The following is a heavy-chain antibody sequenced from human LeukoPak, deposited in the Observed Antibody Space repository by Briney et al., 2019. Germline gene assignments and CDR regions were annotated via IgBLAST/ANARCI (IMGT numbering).Heavy chain of an antibody. CDR1: GFTFSSYG. V-gene: IGHV3-30*02. CDR3: AKGSGAFDY. CDR2: IRYDGSNK. Sequence: GGSLRLSCAASGFTFSSYGMHSVPQAPAKGLEWVAFIRYDGSNKYYAESVKGQFTISRDNSKNTLYLQMNSLRAEDTAVYYCAKGSGAFDYWGQGTLVTVSS. J-gene: IGHJ4*02. D-gene: IGHD3-10*01.